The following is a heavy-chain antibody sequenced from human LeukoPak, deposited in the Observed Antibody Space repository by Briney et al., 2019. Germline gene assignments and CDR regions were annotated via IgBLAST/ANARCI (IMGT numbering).Heavy chain of an antibody. CDR2: IYYSGST. D-gene: IGHD5-24*01. J-gene: IGHJ4*02. V-gene: IGHV4-39*01. CDR3: ATLPTRDGYKVYFDY. Sequence: PSETLSLTCTVSGGSISSSSYYWGWIRQPPGKGLEWIGSIYYSGSTYYNPSLKSRVTISVDTSKNQFSLKLSSVTAADTAVYYCATLPTRDGYKVYFDYWGQGTLVTVSS. CDR1: GGSISSSSYY.